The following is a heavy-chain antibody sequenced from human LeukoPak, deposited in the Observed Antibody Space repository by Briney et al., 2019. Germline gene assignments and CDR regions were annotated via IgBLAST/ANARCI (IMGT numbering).Heavy chain of an antibody. V-gene: IGHV4-61*02. J-gene: IGHJ4*02. CDR1: GGSISSGSYY. CDR2: IYTSGST. Sequence: SQTLSLTCTVSGGSISSGSYYWSWIRQPAGKGLEWIGRIYTSGSTNYNPSLKSRATISVDTSKNQFSLKLSSVTAADTAVYYCARVNIAARTYYFDYWGQGTLVTVSS. CDR3: ARVNIAARTYYFDY. D-gene: IGHD6-13*01.